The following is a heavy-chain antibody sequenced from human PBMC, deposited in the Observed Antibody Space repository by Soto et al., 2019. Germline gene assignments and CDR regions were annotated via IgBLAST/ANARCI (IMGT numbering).Heavy chain of an antibody. CDR2: IIPILGTA. J-gene: IGHJ5*02. CDR3: ARDFHYDLSGEANH. D-gene: IGHD3-10*02. V-gene: IGHV1-69*08. CDR1: GGTFSSYT. Sequence: QVQLVQSGAEVKKPGSSVKVSCKASGGTFSSYTISWVRQAPGQGLEWMGKIIPILGTANYAQKFQGRVTITADKSTSTAYMEMSSLRSEYTAVYYCARDFHYDLSGEANHWGQGTLVTVSS.